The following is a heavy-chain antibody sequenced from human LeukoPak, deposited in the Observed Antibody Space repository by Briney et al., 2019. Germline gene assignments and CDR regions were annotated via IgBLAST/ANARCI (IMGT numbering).Heavy chain of an antibody. CDR1: GFSLSGYW. CDR3: AKEEIVVPAASIY. CDR2: ISGSGGST. V-gene: IGHV3-23*01. D-gene: IGHD2-2*01. J-gene: IGHJ4*02. Sequence: GGSLRLSCAASGFSLSGYWMTWVRQAPGKGLEWVSAISGSGGSTYYADSVKGRFTISRDNSKNTLYLQMNSLRAEDTAVYYCAKEEIVVPAASIYWGQGTLVTVSS.